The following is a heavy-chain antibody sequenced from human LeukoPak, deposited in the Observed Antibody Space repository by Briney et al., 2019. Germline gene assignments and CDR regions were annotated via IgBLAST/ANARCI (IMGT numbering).Heavy chain of an antibody. J-gene: IGHJ4*02. Sequence: SETLSLTCAVYGGSFSDWFWSWIRQSPGKGLEWIGYIYYSGSTNYNPSLKSRVTISVDTSKNQFSLKLSSVTAADTAVYYCARDRGDYDSSGYYGYFDYWGQGALVTVSS. CDR3: ARDRGDYDSSGYYGYFDY. CDR1: GGSFSDWF. D-gene: IGHD3-22*01. CDR2: IYYSGST. V-gene: IGHV4-59*01.